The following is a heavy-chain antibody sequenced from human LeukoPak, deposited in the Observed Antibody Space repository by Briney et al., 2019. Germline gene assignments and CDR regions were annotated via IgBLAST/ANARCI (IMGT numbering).Heavy chain of an antibody. D-gene: IGHD2-2*01. V-gene: IGHV1-8*01. J-gene: IGHJ4*02. CDR1: GYTFTSYD. CDR2: MNPNSGNT. CDR3: ARDPPYCSSTSCYFPFDY. Sequence: ASVKVSCKASGYTFTSYDINWVRQATGQGLEWMGWMNPNSGNTGYAQKLQGRVTMTTDTSTSTAYMELRSLRSDDTAVYYCARDPPYCSSTSCYFPFDYWGQGTLVTVSS.